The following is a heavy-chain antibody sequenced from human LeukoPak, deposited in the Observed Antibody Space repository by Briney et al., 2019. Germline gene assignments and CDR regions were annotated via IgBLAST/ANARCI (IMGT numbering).Heavy chain of an antibody. J-gene: IGHJ5*02. CDR2: ISTYNGYT. CDR3: ARDLAFLAVPAANGWFDP. V-gene: IGHV1-18*01. Sequence: ASVKVSCKASGYTFTSHGISWVRQAPGQGLEWMGWISTYNGYTKYTQRLQGRVTLTSDTSTDTVYMEVRSLKSDDTAVYYWARDLAFLAVPAANGWFDPWGQGTLVIVSS. CDR1: GYTFTSHG. D-gene: IGHD6-19*01.